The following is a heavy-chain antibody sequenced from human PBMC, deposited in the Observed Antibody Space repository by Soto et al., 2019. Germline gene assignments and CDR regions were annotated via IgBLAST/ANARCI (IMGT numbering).Heavy chain of an antibody. V-gene: IGHV1-46*01. Sequence: ASGRVSCKASGYTFTSYYMHWVRQAPGQGLEWMGIINPSGGSTSYAQKFQGRVTMTRDTSTSTVYMELSSLRSEDTAVYYCARAPYYYDSSGSNLDYWGQVTLVTVS. CDR1: GYTFTSYY. D-gene: IGHD3-22*01. CDR2: INPSGGST. CDR3: ARAPYYYDSSGSNLDY. J-gene: IGHJ4*02.